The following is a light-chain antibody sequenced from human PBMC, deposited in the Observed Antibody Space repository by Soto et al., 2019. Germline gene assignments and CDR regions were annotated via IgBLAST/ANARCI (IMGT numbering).Light chain of an antibody. Sequence: QSVLTQPASVSGSPGQSITISCTGTSSDVGSYNLVSWYQQHPGKAPKLMIYEGSKRPSGVSNRLSGSKSGNTASLTISGLRAEDEADYYCCSYAGSSTSWVFGGGTKLTVL. V-gene: IGLV2-23*01. CDR1: SSDVGSYNL. J-gene: IGLJ3*02. CDR3: CSYAGSSTSWV. CDR2: EGS.